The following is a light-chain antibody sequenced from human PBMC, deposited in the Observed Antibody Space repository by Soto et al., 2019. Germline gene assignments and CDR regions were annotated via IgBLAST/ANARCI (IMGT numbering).Light chain of an antibody. CDR1: SSDVGGYNY. CDR2: EVT. Sequence: QSALTQPPSASVSPGQSVTISCTGTSSDVGGYNYLSWYQHRPGKAPQLIIYEVTKRPSGVPNRFFGSKSGNTASLTVSGLQAEDEADYFCMSYAGMYTYVFGTGTKVTVL. J-gene: IGLJ1*01. V-gene: IGLV2-8*01. CDR3: MSYAGMYTYV.